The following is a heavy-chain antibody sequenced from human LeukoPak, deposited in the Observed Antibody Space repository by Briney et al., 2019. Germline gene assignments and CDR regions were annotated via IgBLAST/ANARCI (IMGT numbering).Heavy chain of an antibody. Sequence: GGSLRLSCAASGFTFSSYAMHWVRQASGKGLEWVAVISYDGSNKYYADSVKGRFTISRDNSKNTLYLQLNSLRVEDTAMYYCARAGSGSSPSDYWGQGTLVTVSS. J-gene: IGHJ4*02. CDR2: ISYDGSNK. CDR1: GFTFSSYA. CDR3: ARAGSGSSPSDY. D-gene: IGHD3-10*01. V-gene: IGHV3-30*14.